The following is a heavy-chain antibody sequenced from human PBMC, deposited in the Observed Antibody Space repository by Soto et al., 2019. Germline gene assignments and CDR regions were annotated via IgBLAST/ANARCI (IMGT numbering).Heavy chain of an antibody. CDR2: IYYSGST. D-gene: IGHD3-3*01. CDR1: GGSISSGDYY. CDR3: ARVFTIFGVVKAHPNWFDP. V-gene: IGHV4-30-4*01. Sequence: QVQLQESGPGLVKPSQTLSLTCTVSGGSISSGDYYWSWIRQPPGKGLEWIGYIYYSGSTYYNPSLKSRVTISVATSKNQFSLKLSSVTAADTAVYYCARVFTIFGVVKAHPNWFDPWGQGTLVTVSS. J-gene: IGHJ5*02.